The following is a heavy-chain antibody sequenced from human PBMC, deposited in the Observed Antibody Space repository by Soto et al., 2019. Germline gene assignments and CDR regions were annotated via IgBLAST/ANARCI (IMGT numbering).Heavy chain of an antibody. CDR3: ARDPFWSGYHPLRGYSMDV. Sequence: SGFTFSSYAMSWVRQAPGKGLEWVSAISGSGGSTYYAESVKGRFTISRDNSKSILNLQMNSLRAEDTAVYYCARDPFWSGYHPLRGYSMDVWGQGTTVTVSS. CDR2: ISGSGGST. CDR1: GFTFSSYA. J-gene: IGHJ6*02. V-gene: IGHV3-23*01. D-gene: IGHD3-3*01.